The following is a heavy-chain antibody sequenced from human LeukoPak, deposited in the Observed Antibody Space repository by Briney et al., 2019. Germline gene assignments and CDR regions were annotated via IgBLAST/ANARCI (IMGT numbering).Heavy chain of an antibody. J-gene: IGHJ3*02. CDR2: IWYDGSNK. Sequence: GRSLRLSCAASGYTFSSYGMHWVRQAPGKGLEWVAVIWYDGSNKYYADSVKGRFTISRDNSKNTLYLQMNSLRAEDTAVYYCARNQDYGVYNSVGAFDIWGQGTMVTVSS. CDR3: ARNQDYGVYNSVGAFDI. D-gene: IGHD4-17*01. V-gene: IGHV3-33*01. CDR1: GYTFSSYG.